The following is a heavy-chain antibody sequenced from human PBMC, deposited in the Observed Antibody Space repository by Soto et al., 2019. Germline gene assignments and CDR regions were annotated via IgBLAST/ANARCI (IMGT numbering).Heavy chain of an antibody. J-gene: IGHJ3*02. V-gene: IGHV6-1*01. CDR2: TYYRSKWYN. CDR1: GDSVSSNSAA. Sequence: QTLSLTCAISGDSVSSNSAAWNWIRQSPSRGLEWLGRTYYRSKWYNDYAVSVKSRITINPDTSKNQFSLQLNSVTPEDTAVYYCARDSTQVTTGGKSAFDIWGQGTMVTVSS. D-gene: IGHD4-17*01. CDR3: ARDSTQVTTGGKSAFDI.